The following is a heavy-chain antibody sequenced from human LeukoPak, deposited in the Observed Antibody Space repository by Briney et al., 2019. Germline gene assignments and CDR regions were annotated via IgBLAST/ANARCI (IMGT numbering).Heavy chain of an antibody. CDR1: GFTFSYYW. Sequence: GGSLRLSRAASGFTFSYYWMHWVRHAPGKGLVWVSRINSDGSETNYADSVKGRFTISRDNAKNTLNPQMNSLRAEDTAVYYSTRALIGDYWGQGTLVTVYS. J-gene: IGHJ4*02. D-gene: IGHD3-22*01. CDR2: INSDGSET. V-gene: IGHV3-74*01. CDR3: TRALIGDY.